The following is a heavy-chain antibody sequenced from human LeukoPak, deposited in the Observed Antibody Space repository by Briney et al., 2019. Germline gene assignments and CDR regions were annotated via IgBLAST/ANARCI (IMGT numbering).Heavy chain of an antibody. J-gene: IGHJ5*02. CDR3: ATCIAAAGTRWFDP. V-gene: IGHV1-69*02. CDR2: IIPIFGIA. D-gene: IGHD6-13*01. CDR1: GYTFTGYY. Sequence: SVKVSCKASGYTFTGYYMHWVRQAPGQGLEWMGRIIPIFGIANYAQKFQGRVTITADKSTSTAYMELSSLRSEDTAVYYCATCIAAAGTRWFDPWGQGTLVTVSS.